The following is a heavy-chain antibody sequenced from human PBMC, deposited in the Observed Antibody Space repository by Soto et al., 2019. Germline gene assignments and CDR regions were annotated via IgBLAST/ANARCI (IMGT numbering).Heavy chain of an antibody. CDR3: ARGMSTVTTIDY. CDR1: GGSISSGGYS. V-gene: IGHV4-30-2*01. D-gene: IGHD4-4*01. CDR2: IYHSGST. J-gene: IGHJ4*02. Sequence: PSETLSLTCAVSGGSISSGGYSWSWIRQPPGKGLEWIGYIYHSGSTYYNPSLKGRVTISVDRSKNQFSLKLSSVTAADTAVYYCARGMSTVTTIDYWGQGTLVTLSS.